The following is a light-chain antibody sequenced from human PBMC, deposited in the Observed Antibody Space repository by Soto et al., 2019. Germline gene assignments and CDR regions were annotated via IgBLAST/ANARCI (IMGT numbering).Light chain of an antibody. Sequence: QSALTQPASVSGSPGQSITISCTGTSSDIGSYNLVSWYQQHPGKAPKLMIYEGSKRPSGVSNRFSGSKSGNTASLTISGRQAEDEADYYCCSYAGSSTHAVFGGVTQLTVL. CDR3: CSYAGSSTHAV. V-gene: IGLV2-23*01. J-gene: IGLJ7*01. CDR1: SSDIGSYNL. CDR2: EGS.